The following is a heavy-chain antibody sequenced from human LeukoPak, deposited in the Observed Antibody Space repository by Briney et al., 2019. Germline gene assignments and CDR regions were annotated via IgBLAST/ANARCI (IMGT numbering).Heavy chain of an antibody. J-gene: IGHJ4*02. Sequence: SETLSLTCTVSGGSISSYYWSWIRQPPGKGLEWIGYIYYSGSTNYNPSLKSRVTISVDTSKNQFSLKLSSATAADTAVYYCARVDSNAPAFDYWGQGTLVTVSS. D-gene: IGHD4-11*01. V-gene: IGHV4-59*01. CDR2: IYYSGST. CDR1: GGSISSYY. CDR3: ARVDSNAPAFDY.